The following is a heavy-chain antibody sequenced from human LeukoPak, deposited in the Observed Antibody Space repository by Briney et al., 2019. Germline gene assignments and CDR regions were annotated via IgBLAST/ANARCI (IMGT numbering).Heavy chain of an antibody. CDR2: INHSGSN. CDR1: GGSFSGYY. J-gene: IGHJ4*02. V-gene: IGHV4-34*01. D-gene: IGHD6-6*01. Sequence: SETLSLTCAVYGGSFSGYYWSWIRQPPGKGLEWMGEINHSGSNNYNPSLKGRVTISVDTSKNQFSLKLNAVTAADTAVYYRARRRYSSSAGNDYWGEGTLVTVSS. CDR3: ARRRYSSSAGNDY.